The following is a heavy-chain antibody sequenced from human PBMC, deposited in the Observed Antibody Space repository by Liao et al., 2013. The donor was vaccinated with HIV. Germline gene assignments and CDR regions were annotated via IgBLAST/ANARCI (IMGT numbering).Heavy chain of an antibody. V-gene: IGHV4-34*01. CDR3: ARGKAVGILLGRHSWFDP. J-gene: IGHJ5*02. Sequence: QVRLQQWGAGLLKPSETLSLTCAVYGGSFTNYDWNWIRQPPGKGLEWIGENSHSGSPNYNPSLKSRVTISIDMSKNQFSLKLTSVTAADTAVYFCARGKAVGILLGRHSWFDPWGQGTLVTVSS. D-gene: IGHD1-20*01. CDR1: GGSFTNYD. CDR2: NSHSGSP.